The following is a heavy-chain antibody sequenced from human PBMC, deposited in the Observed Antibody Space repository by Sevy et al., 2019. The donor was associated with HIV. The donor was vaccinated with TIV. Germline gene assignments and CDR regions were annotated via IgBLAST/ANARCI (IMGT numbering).Heavy chain of an antibody. D-gene: IGHD6-13*01. CDR1: GFTFSSYG. CDR2: ISYDGSNK. CDR3: AKDRYSSSWYGSGALDY. Sequence: GGSLRLSCTASGFTFSSYGMHWVRQAPGKGLEWVAVISYDGSNKNYADSVQGRFTISRDNCKNTQYLQMNSLRAEDTAVYYCAKDRYSSSWYGSGALDYWGQGTLVTVSS. J-gene: IGHJ4*02. V-gene: IGHV3-30*18.